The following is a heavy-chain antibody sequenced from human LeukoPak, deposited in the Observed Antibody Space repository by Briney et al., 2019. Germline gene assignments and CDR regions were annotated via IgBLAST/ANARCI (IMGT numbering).Heavy chain of an antibody. CDR1: GYTFTSYG. D-gene: IGHD6-6*01. J-gene: IGHJ5*02. CDR2: ISAYNGNT. CDR3: ARDRGSSSSTPKNWFDP. Sequence: ASVKVSCKASGYTFTSYGISWVRQAPGQGLEWMGWISAYNGNTNYAQKLQGRVTVTTDTSTSTAYMELRSLRSDDTAVYYCARDRGSSSSTPKNWFDPWGQGTLVTVSS. V-gene: IGHV1-18*01.